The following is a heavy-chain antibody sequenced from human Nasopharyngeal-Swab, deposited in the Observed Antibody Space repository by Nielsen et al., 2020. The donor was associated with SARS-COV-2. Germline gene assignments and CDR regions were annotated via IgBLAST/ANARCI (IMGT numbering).Heavy chain of an antibody. CDR2: INPSGGST. CDR1: GYTFTSYY. V-gene: IGHV1-46*01. CDR3: ARPTSPYYFDY. Sequence: ASVKVSCKASGYTFTSYYMHWVRQAPGQGLEWMGIINPSGGSTSYAQKFQGRVTMARDTSTSTVYMELSSLRSEDTAVYYCARPTSPYYFDYWGQGTLVTVSS. J-gene: IGHJ4*02.